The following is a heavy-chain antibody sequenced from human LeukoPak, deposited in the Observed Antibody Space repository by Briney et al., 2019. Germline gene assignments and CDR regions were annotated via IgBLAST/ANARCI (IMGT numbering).Heavy chain of an antibody. CDR1: GYTFTSYY. D-gene: IGHD2-2*01. V-gene: IGHV1-46*01. CDR2: INPSGGST. Sequence: ASVKVSCKASGYTFTSYYMHWVRQAPGQGLEWMGIINPSGGSTSYAQKFQGRVTMTRDTPTSTVYMELSSLRSEDTAVYYCARDGGCSSTSRENDALDIWGQGTMVTVSS. CDR3: ARDGGCSSTSRENDALDI. J-gene: IGHJ3*02.